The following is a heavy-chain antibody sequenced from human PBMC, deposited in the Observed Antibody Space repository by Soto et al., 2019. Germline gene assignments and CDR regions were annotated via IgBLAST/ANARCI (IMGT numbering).Heavy chain of an antibody. D-gene: IGHD1-26*01. Sequence: LRLSCGASGFIFENFGMSWVRQAPGKGLEWISSISGSGFKKYYADSVKGRFTISRDNSKSTVYLELNNLSAEDTAVYHCAKNQGVELVPLATVDWFDPWGQGSVVTVSS. V-gene: IGHV3-23*01. CDR3: AKNQGVELVPLATVDWFDP. CDR1: GFIFENFG. J-gene: IGHJ5*02. CDR2: ISGSGFKK.